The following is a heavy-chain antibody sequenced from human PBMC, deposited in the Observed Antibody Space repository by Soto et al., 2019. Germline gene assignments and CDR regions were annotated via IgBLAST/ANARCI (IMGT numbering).Heavy chain of an antibody. J-gene: IGHJ6*02. V-gene: IGHV1-8*01. CDR3: ARGVAFSSAALYYYYYGMDV. CDR2: MNPNSGNT. Sequence: VKVSCKASGYTFTSYDINWVRQATGQGLEWMGWMNPNSGNTGYAQKFQGRVTMTRNTSISTAYMELSSLRSEDTAVYYCARGVAFSSAALYYYYYGMDVWGQGTTVTVSS. D-gene: IGHD3-3*02. CDR1: GYTFTSYD.